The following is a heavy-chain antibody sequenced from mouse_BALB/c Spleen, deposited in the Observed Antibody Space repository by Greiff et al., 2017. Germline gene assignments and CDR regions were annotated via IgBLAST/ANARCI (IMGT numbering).Heavy chain of an antibody. CDR1: GYTFTSYW. D-gene: IGHD2-3*01. CDR2: INPSTGYT. J-gene: IGHJ2*01. CDR3: ARKPLYDGYCGPFDY. V-gene: IGHV1-7*01. Sequence: VQLQQSGAELAKPGASVKMSCKASGYTFTSYWMHWVKQRPGQGLEWIGYINPSTGYTEYNQKFKDKATLTADKSSSTAYMQLSSLTSEDSAFYYCARKPLYDGYCGPFDYWGQGTTLTVSS.